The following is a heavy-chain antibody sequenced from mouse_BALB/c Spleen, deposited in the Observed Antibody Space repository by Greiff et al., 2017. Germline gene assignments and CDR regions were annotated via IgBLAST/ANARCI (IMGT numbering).Heavy chain of an antibody. Sequence: QSGPGLVKPSQSLSLTCTVTGYSITSDYAWNWIRQFPGNKLEWMGYISYSGSTSYNPSLKSRISITRDTSKNQFFLQLNSVTTEDTATYYCARGGSSYPYYYAMDYWGQGTSVTVSS. CDR2: ISYSGST. CDR1: GYSITSDYA. D-gene: IGHD1-1*01. J-gene: IGHJ4*01. V-gene: IGHV3-2*02. CDR3: ARGGSSYPYYYAMDY.